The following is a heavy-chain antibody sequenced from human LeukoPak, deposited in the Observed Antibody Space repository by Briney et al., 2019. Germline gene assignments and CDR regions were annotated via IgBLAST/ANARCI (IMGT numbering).Heavy chain of an antibody. V-gene: IGHV4-30-2*01. CDR3: ARGPYSSSWYGFDY. D-gene: IGHD6-13*01. CDR2: IYHSGST. CDR1: GGSISSGGYY. J-gene: IGHJ4*02. Sequence: SETLSLTCTVSGGSISSGGYYWSWIRQPPGKGLEWIGYIYHSGSTYYNPSLKSRVTISVDRSKNQFSLKLSSVTAADTAVYYCARGPYSSSWYGFDYWGQGTLVTVSS.